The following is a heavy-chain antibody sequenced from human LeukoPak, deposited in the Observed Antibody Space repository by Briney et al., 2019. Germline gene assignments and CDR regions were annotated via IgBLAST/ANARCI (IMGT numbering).Heavy chain of an antibody. CDR3: AGTYYYGSGSLYYFDY. J-gene: IGHJ4*02. CDR1: RGTFISYA. D-gene: IGHD3-10*01. Sequence: SVKDSCKASRGTFISYAISWVRPPPGQELEWMGGIIPIFGTANYAQKFQGRVTITADESTSTAYMELSSLRSEDTAVYYCAGTYYYGSGSLYYFDYWGQGTLVTVSS. CDR2: IIPIFGTA. V-gene: IGHV1-69*01.